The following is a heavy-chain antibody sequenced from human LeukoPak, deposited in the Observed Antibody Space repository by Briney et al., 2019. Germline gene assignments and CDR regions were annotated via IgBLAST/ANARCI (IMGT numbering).Heavy chain of an antibody. J-gene: IGHJ4*02. CDR3: AKDSGPIMITSFDY. CDR1: GFTFSSYA. V-gene: IGHV3-64*01. D-gene: IGHD3-16*01. Sequence: GGSLRLSCAASGFTFSSYAMHWVRQAPGKGLEYVSAISSNGGSTYYANSVKGRFTISRDNSKNTLYLQMNSLRAEDTAVYYCAKDSGPIMITSFDYWGQGTLVTVSS. CDR2: ISSNGGST.